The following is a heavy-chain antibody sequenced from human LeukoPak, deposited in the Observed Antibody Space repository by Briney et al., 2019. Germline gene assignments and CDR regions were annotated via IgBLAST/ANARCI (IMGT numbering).Heavy chain of an antibody. CDR2: ISYDGSNK. D-gene: IGHD3-10*01. Sequence: PGGSLRLSCAASGFTFSSYAMHWVRQAPGKGLEWVAVISYDGSNKYYADSVKGRFTISRDNSKNTLYLQMNSLRAEDTAVYYCTKDTQANYYGSGSWGQGALVTVSS. CDR1: GFTFSSYA. J-gene: IGHJ4*02. CDR3: TKDTQANYYGSGS. V-gene: IGHV3-30-3*01.